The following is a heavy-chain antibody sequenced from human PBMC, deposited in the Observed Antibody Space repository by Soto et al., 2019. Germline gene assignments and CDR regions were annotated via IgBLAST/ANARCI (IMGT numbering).Heavy chain of an antibody. CDR2: FFLGDSDA. D-gene: IGHD2-8*01. CDR1: GVTLSDQW. J-gene: IGHJ5*02. Sequence: GESLKISCKWSGVTLSDQWIGWVRHTPDKGLEWIGFFFLGDSDARYSPAFQGQVAMSADRSGTYLQWSSLKASDTGIYYCARRRGRCSDGVCYSCWFDPWGQGTRVTVSS. V-gene: IGHV5-51*01. CDR3: ARRRGRCSDGVCYSCWFDP.